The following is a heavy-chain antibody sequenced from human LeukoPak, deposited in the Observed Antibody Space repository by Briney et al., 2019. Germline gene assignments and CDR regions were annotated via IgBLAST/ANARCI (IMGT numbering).Heavy chain of an antibody. V-gene: IGHV1-18*04. Sequence: ASVKVSCKASGYTFTSYGISWVRQAPGQGLEWMGWISAYKGNTNYAQKLQGRVTMTTDTSTSTAYMELRSLRSDDTAVYYCATADIVVVPAAMSLTYYYYGMDVWGKGTTVTVSS. CDR2: ISAYKGNT. D-gene: IGHD2-2*01. CDR1: GYTFTSYG. CDR3: ATADIVVVPAAMSLTYYYYGMDV. J-gene: IGHJ6*04.